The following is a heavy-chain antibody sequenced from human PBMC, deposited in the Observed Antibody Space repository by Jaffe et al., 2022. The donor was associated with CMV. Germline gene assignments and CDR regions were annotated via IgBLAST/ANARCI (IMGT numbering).Heavy chain of an antibody. J-gene: IGHJ6*03. D-gene: IGHD6-13*01. CDR1: GGSISSSSYY. CDR3: ARRSSSWTGFDYYYYMDV. V-gene: IGHV4-39*01. CDR2: IYYSGST. Sequence: QLQLQESGPGLVKPSETLSLTCTVSGGSISSSSYYWGWIRQPPGKGLEWIGSIYYSGSTYYNPSLKSRVTISVDTSKNQFSLKLSSVTAADTAVYYCARRSSSWTGFDYYYYMDVWGKGTTVTVSS.